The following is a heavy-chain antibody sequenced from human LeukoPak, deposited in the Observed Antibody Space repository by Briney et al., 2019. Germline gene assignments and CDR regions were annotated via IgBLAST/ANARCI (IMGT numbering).Heavy chain of an antibody. CDR3: ARVRCSSNSCFPDY. Sequence: GGSLRLSCAASGFTFSTYWMSWVRQAPGKGLEWVANIKQDGSEKYYVDSVKGRFTISRDNAKNSLFLQMNSLRAEDTAVYYCARVRCSSNSCFPDYWGQGTLDTVSS. CDR2: IKQDGSEK. J-gene: IGHJ4*02. D-gene: IGHD2-2*01. CDR1: GFTFSTYW. V-gene: IGHV3-7*01.